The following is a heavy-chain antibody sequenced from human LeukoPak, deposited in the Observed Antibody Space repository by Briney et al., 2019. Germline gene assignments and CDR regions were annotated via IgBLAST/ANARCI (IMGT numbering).Heavy chain of an antibody. Sequence: GGSLRLSCAASGFTFSDYYMSWIRQAPGKGLEWVSYISSSGSTIYYADSVKGRFTISRDNAKNSLYLQMNSLRAEDTAVYYCAREYCGGDCYPDPHYFDYWGQGTLVTVSS. V-gene: IGHV3-11*01. D-gene: IGHD2-21*02. CDR3: AREYCGGDCYPDPHYFDY. J-gene: IGHJ4*02. CDR1: GFTFSDYY. CDR2: ISSSGSTI.